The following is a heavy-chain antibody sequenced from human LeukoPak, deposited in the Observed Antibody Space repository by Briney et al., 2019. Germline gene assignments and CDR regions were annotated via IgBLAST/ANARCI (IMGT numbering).Heavy chain of an antibody. V-gene: IGHV4-38-2*02. J-gene: IGHJ4*02. CDR1: GFSISTGYY. CDR3: ARLSAVTGTVDY. CDR2: MYHSGGT. D-gene: IGHD6-13*01. Sequence: VKPSDTLSLTCTVSGFSISTGYYWGWIRQPPGRGLEWIGSMYHSGGTYYKSSLKSRVTISVDTSKNQISLKLTSVTAADTAVYYCARLSAVTGTVDYWGQGTLVTVSS.